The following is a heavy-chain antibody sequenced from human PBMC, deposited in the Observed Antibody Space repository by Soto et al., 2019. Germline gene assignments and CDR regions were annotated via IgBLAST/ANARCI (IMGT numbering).Heavy chain of an antibody. Sequence: EVQLVESGGGLVQPGGSLRLSCAASGFTFRTYAMNWVRQVPGKGLEWVSYISSSSSTIYYADSVKGRFSISRDNAKNSLYLQMDSLSDEDTAIYYCVRDRGGTGYDFEYWGQGTLVTVSS. CDR3: VRDRGGTGYDFEY. V-gene: IGHV3-48*02. CDR1: GFTFRTYA. CDR2: ISSSSSTI. D-gene: IGHD5-12*01. J-gene: IGHJ4*02.